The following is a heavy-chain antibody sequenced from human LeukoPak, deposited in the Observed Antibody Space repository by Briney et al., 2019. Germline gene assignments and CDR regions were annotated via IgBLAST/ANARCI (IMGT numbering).Heavy chain of an antibody. D-gene: IGHD3-22*01. J-gene: IGHJ6*03. CDR3: ARDRYDDSSGYYDYYYYYMDV. Sequence: ASVKVSCKASGYTFTSYGISWVRQAPGQGLEWMGWISTYNGNTNYAQKLQGRVTTTTDTSTSTAYMELRSLRSDDTAVYYCARDRYDDSSGYYDYYYYYMDVWGKGTTVTVSS. CDR1: GYTFTSYG. CDR2: ISTYNGNT. V-gene: IGHV1-18*01.